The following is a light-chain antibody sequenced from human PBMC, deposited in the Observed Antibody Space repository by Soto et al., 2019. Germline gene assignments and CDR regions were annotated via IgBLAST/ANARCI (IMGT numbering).Light chain of an antibody. Sequence: QSALTQPPSVSGSPGQSVTISCTGTSSDVGSYNRVSWYQQPPGTAPKLMIYEVSNRPSGVPDRFSGSKSGNTASLTISGRQADDEADYYYTSYKSSSNYVVFGGGTKLTVL. J-gene: IGLJ2*01. CDR1: SSDVGSYNR. V-gene: IGLV2-18*02. CDR2: EVS. CDR3: TSYKSSSNYVV.